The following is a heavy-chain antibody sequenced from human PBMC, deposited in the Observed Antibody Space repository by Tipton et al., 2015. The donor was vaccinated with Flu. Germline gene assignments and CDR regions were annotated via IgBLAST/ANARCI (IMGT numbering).Heavy chain of an antibody. D-gene: IGHD4-11*01. Sequence: TLSLTCAVNGGSFSGYYWSWIRQPPGKGLEWIGEINHGGSTHYKTSLKSRVTMSVDTSKNQFSLRLTSVTAADTAVYFCARRDYSNYVSEPKNWFDPWGRGTLVTVSS. J-gene: IGHJ5*02. CDR1: GGSFSGYY. V-gene: IGHV4-34*01. CDR2: INHGGST. CDR3: ARRDYSNYVSEPKNWFDP.